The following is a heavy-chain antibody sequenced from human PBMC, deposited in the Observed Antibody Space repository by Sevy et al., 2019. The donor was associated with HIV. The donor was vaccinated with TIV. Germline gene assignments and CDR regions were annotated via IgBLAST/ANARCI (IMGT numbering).Heavy chain of an antibody. D-gene: IGHD5-18*01. CDR2: MKEDGSEG. CDR3: VREGVGGYSYSLDC. V-gene: IGHV3-7*01. J-gene: IGHJ4*02. Sequence: GSLRLSCAASGFTFSSYWMSWVRQAPGKGLEWVATMKEDGSEGNYVDSVKGRFTISRDNAKNSLYLQMNSLRAEDTAVYYCVREGVGGYSYSLDCWGQGTLVTVSS. CDR1: GFTFSSYW.